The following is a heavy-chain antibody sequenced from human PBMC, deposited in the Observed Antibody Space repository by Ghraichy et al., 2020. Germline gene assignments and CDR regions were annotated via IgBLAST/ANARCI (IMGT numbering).Heavy chain of an antibody. CDR1: GFNFSSSW. J-gene: IGHJ4*02. CDR2: LTQDGSEK. D-gene: IGHD5-24*01. V-gene: IGHV3-7*03. CDR3: ARDRAYKSFDY. Sequence: GVLRLSCAASGFNFSSSWMNWVRQAPGKGLEWVAALTQDGSEKFYVDSVKGRFLISRDNAKNSLYLEMNSLRAEDTAFYYCARDRAYKSFDYWGQGTLVTVPS.